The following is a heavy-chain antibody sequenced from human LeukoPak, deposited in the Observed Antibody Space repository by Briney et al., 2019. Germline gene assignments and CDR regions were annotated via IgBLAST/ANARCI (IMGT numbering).Heavy chain of an antibody. CDR2: INPNSGGI. D-gene: IGHD3-22*01. CDR3: ARDIGDSSGDYWYFDH. J-gene: IGHJ2*01. Sequence: RRASVKVSCKASGYTFTSYYMHWVRQAPGQGLEWMGRINPNSGGINYSQKFQGRVTMTRDTSISTAYMELSSLRSDDTAVYYCARDIGDSSGDYWYFDHWGRGTLVTVSS. V-gene: IGHV1-2*06. CDR1: GYTFTSYY.